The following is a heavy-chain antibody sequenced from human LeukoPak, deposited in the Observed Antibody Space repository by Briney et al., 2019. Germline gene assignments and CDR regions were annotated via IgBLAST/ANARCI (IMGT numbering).Heavy chain of an antibody. J-gene: IGHJ5*02. CDR2: IYYSGST. D-gene: IGHD6-19*01. CDR3: ARPRTRLAWFDP. V-gene: IGHV4-39*01. Sequence: PSETLSLTCSVSGGSISSSNYYWGWIRQPPGKGLEWIGTIYYSGSTYYNPSLKSRVTISVDTSRNQFSLRLTSVTAADTAVYYCARPRTRLAWFDPWGQGTLVTASS. CDR1: GGSISSSNYY.